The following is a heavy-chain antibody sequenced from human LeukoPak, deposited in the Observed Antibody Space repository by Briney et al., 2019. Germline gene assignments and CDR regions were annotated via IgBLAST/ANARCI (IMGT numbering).Heavy chain of an antibody. D-gene: IGHD6-19*01. J-gene: IGHJ4*02. Sequence: PSETLSLTCTVSGGSIGSNYWTWIRQPPGKGLEGIGYIYYTGGTNYNPSLKSRVTISVDTSKNQFSLKLSSVTAADTAVYFCAKYGNSGWVIDNWGQGTLVTVSS. CDR1: GGSIGSNY. V-gene: IGHV4-59*08. CDR2: IYYTGGT. CDR3: AKYGNSGWVIDN.